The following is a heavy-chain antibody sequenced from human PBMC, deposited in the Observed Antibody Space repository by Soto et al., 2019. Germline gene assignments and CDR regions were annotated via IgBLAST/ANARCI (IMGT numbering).Heavy chain of an antibody. D-gene: IGHD5-12*01. CDR2: ISWNSGSI. J-gene: IGHJ4*02. Sequence: SLRLSCAASGFTFDDYAMHWVRQAPGKGLEWVSGISWNSGSIGYADSVKGRFTISRDYAKNSLYLQMNSLRAEDTALYYCAKDMEPTGSGYEDPGYFDYWGQGTLVTVSS. CDR1: GFTFDDYA. CDR3: AKDMEPTGSGYEDPGYFDY. V-gene: IGHV3-9*01.